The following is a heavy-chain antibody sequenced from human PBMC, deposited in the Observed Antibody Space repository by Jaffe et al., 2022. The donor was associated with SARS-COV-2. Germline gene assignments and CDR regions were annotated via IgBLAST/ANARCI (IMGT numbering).Heavy chain of an antibody. CDR3: AKDLPLWLELDS. Sequence: QVQLVESGGGVVQPGRSLRLSCAVSGFTFSSFGMHWVRQAPGKGLEWVSLISYDGGNKYYADSVKGRFTISRDNSKNTLYLEMNSLRAEDTAVYYCAKDLPLWLELDSWGQGTMVTVSS. CDR1: GFTFSSFG. D-gene: IGHD1-7*01. V-gene: IGHV3-30*18. CDR2: ISYDGGNK. J-gene: IGHJ3*01.